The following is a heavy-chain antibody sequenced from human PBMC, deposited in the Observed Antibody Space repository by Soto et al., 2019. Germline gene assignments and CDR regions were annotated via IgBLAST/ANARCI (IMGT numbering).Heavy chain of an antibody. Sequence: EVQLVESGGGLVKPGGSLRLSCAASGFSFTNTWMHWVRQAPGKGLEWVGRIKSRGDGETTDYAAPVKGRFTISRDDSGDTLYVQMNSLKSEDTAVYYCATYYDFVSGHHPHWGQGILVIVSS. CDR2: IKSRGDGETT. J-gene: IGHJ4*02. D-gene: IGHD3-3*01. CDR3: ATYYDFVSGHHPH. CDR1: GFSFTNTW. V-gene: IGHV3-15*07.